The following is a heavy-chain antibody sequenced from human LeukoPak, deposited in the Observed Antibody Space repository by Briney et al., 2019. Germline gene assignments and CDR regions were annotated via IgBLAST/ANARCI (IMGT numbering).Heavy chain of an antibody. J-gene: IGHJ1*01. Sequence: GGSLRLSCAASGFTFSSYSMNWVRQAPGKGLEWVGRIRSRADGGTAEYATAVEGRFTISRDDSTNTLYLHMSNVKTEDTAVYYCAKHIYGVVSIQQWGQGTLVTVSS. CDR1: GFTFSSYS. CDR2: IRSRADGGTA. D-gene: IGHD3-3*01. CDR3: AKHIYGVVSIQQ. V-gene: IGHV3-15*01.